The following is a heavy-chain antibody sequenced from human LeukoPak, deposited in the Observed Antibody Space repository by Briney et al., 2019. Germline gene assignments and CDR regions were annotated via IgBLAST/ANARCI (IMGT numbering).Heavy chain of an antibody. CDR3: ARDGVGTNNWFDP. CDR1: GGSISSYY. CDR2: IYYSGST. Sequence: SETLSLTCTVSGGSISSYYWSWIRQPPGKGLEWIGYIYYSGSTNYNPSLKSRVTISVDTSKNQFSLKLSSVTAADTAVYYCARDGVGTNNWFDPWGQGTLSPSPQ. J-gene: IGHJ5*02. D-gene: IGHD2-15*01. V-gene: IGHV4-59*01.